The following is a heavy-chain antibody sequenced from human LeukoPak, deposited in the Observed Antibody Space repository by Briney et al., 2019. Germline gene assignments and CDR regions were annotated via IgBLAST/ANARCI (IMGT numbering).Heavy chain of an antibody. CDR2: IYYSGST. J-gene: IGHJ4*02. CDR3: VTYCSSTSCYLGDY. V-gene: IGHV4-39*01. Sequence: SETLSLTCTVSGGSISSSSYYWGWIRQPPGKGLERIGSIYYSGSTYYNPSLKSRVTISVDTSKNQFSLKLSSVTAADTAVYYCVTYCSSTSCYLGDYWGQGTLVTVSS. CDR1: GGSISSSSYY. D-gene: IGHD2-2*01.